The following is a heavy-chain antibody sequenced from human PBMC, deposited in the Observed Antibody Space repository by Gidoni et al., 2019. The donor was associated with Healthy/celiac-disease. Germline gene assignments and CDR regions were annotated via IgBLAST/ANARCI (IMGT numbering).Heavy chain of an antibody. Sequence: QVQLVQSGAEVKKPGASVKASCKASGYTFTSYAKHWVRQAPGQRLEWMGWINAGDGNTKYSQKFQGRVTSTRDTSASTAYMELSRLRSEDTAVYYCAREFWSGYYAFDYWGQGTLVTVSS. J-gene: IGHJ4*02. V-gene: IGHV1-3*01. CDR3: AREFWSGYYAFDY. D-gene: IGHD3-3*01. CDR2: INAGDGNT. CDR1: GYTFTSYA.